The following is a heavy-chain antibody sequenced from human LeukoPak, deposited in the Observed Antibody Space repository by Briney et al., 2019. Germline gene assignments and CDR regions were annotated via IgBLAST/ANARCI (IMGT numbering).Heavy chain of an antibody. J-gene: IGHJ6*03. CDR1: GFSFSSYN. D-gene: IGHD1-26*01. CDR3: ARDPYSGTYGDTYYYYMDV. CDR2: ITSSSTYT. V-gene: IGHV3-21*01. Sequence: PGGSLRLSCAASGFSFSSYNMNWVRQAPGKGLEWVSSITSSSTYTFYADSVKGRFTISRDNARNSLYLQMNSLRAEDTAVYYCARDPYSGTYGDTYYYYMDVWGKGTTVTISS.